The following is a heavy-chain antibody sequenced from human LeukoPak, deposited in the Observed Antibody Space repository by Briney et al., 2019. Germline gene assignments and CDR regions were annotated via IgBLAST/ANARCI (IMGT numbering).Heavy chain of an antibody. CDR2: ISWNSGSI. V-gene: IGHV3-9*01. Sequence: GGSLRLSCAASGFTFDDYAMHWVRQAPGKGLEWVSGISWNSGSIGYADSVKGQFTISRDNAKNSLYLQMNSLRAEDTAVYYCARDYSSSSANHDAFDIWGQGTMVTVSS. CDR3: ARDYSSSSANHDAFDI. J-gene: IGHJ3*02. CDR1: GFTFDDYA. D-gene: IGHD6-6*01.